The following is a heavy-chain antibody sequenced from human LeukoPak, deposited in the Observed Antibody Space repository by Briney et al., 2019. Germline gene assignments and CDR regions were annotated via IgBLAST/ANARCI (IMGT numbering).Heavy chain of an antibody. CDR1: GFTFNSVS. D-gene: IGHD6-13*01. V-gene: IGHV3-48*01. CDR2: ISSTSNTI. Sequence: GGSLRLSCAASGFTFNSVSMEWVRQAPGKGLQWISYISSTSNTIYYADSLKGRFTISRDNAKNSLYLQIDSLTAEDTAVYYCARMGIAAAGVDHWGQGTLVTVSS. CDR3: ARMGIAAAGVDH. J-gene: IGHJ4*02.